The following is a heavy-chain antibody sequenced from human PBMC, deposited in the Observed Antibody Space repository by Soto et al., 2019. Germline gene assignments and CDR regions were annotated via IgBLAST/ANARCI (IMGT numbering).Heavy chain of an antibody. D-gene: IGHD6-19*01. J-gene: IGHJ4*02. Sequence: QVQLVQSGAEVKKPGASVKVSCKASGYTFTSYYMHWVRQAPGQGLEWMGIINPSGGSTSYAQKFQGRVTMTRDTATSTVYMELSRLRSEDTAVYYWARSSGWYGGGFDYWGQGTLVTVSS. CDR2: INPSGGST. CDR1: GYTFTSYY. CDR3: ARSSGWYGGGFDY. V-gene: IGHV1-46*01.